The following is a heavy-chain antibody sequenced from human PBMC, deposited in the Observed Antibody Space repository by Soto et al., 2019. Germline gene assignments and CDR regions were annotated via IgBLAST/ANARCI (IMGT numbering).Heavy chain of an antibody. CDR2: IWYDGSNK. V-gene: IGHV3-33*01. CDR3: ARANTSPFDY. Sequence: QVQLVESGGGVVQPGRSLRLSCGASGFIFSNYGMHWIRQAPGKGLEWVTIIWYDGSNKWYADSVKGRFIISRDDSKNMGYLQMNSLRVDDTAIYYCARANTSPFDYWGRGTLVTVSS. J-gene: IGHJ4*02. CDR1: GFIFSNYG.